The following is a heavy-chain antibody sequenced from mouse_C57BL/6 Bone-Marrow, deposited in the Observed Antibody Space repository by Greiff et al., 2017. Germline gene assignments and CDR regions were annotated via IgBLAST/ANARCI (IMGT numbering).Heavy chain of an antibody. CDR2: IYPGNSDT. Sequence: EVQLVESGTVLARPGASVKMSCKTSGYTFTSYWMHWVKQRPGQGLEWIGAIYPGNSDTSYNQKFKGKAKLTAVTSASTAYMELSSLTNEDSAVYYCTRGNYYGYYAMDYWGQGTSVTVSS. CDR3: TRGNYYGYYAMDY. CDR1: GYTFTSYW. J-gene: IGHJ4*01. D-gene: IGHD1-1*01. V-gene: IGHV1-5*01.